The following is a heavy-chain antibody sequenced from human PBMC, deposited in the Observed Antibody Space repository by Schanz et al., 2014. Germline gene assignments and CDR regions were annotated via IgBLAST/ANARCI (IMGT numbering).Heavy chain of an antibody. J-gene: IGHJ5*02. Sequence: QVQLVQSGAEVKKPGASVKVSCKASGYTFTSYGINWVRQAPGQGLEWMGWISAYNGHTDYAQKLQGRVTLTTDTSTSTAYMELRNLRSDDTAVYYCARDRRRYCSTASCLHDNWFDPWGQGTLVTVSS. D-gene: IGHD2-2*01. CDR2: ISAYNGHT. CDR1: GYTFTSYG. CDR3: ARDRRRYCSTASCLHDNWFDP. V-gene: IGHV1-18*01.